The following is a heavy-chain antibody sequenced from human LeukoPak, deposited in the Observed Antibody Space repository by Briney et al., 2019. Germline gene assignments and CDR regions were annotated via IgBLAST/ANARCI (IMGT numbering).Heavy chain of an antibody. Sequence: TGGSLRLSCEASGFTFSSYSMNWVRQAPRKGLEWVSSISISSSCIYYEDSVKGRFTISRDNAKNSLYLQMNSLRAEDTAVYYCARDKERYGGWGQGTLVTVSS. D-gene: IGHD1-1*01. CDR3: ARDKERYGG. CDR1: GFTFSSYS. V-gene: IGHV3-21*01. J-gene: IGHJ4*02. CDR2: ISISSSCI.